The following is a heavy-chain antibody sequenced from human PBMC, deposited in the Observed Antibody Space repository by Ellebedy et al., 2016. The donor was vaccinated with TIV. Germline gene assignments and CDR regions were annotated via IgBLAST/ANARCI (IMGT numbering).Heavy chain of an antibody. D-gene: IGHD3-16*01. CDR2: ISYNGNSH. CDR3: AKDLRPLWGGAMDS. Sequence: PGGSLRLSCAASGFTFSGYGMHWVRQTPGKGLEWLAVISYNGNSHFYADSVNGRITISRDNSKNPLYLQMNSLRAEDTAVYYCAKDLRPLWGGAMDSWGRGALVTVSS. V-gene: IGHV3-30*18. CDR1: GFTFSGYG. J-gene: IGHJ4*02.